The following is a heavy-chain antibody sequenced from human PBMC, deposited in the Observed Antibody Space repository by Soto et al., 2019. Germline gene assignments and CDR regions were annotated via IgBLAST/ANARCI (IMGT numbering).Heavy chain of an antibody. CDR3: AKADGEQWLIPHLDN. CDR1: GFTFSTYS. Sequence: EVQLVESGGGLVQPGGSLRLSCAASGFTFSTYSLTWVRQAPGKGLEWVSYISGRSSAIYYADSVKGRFTISRDNAKNSLYLHLNSLRFEDTARYFCAKADGEQWLIPHLDNWGQGTLVTVS. D-gene: IGHD6-19*01. J-gene: IGHJ4*02. V-gene: IGHV3-48*01. CDR2: ISGRSSAI.